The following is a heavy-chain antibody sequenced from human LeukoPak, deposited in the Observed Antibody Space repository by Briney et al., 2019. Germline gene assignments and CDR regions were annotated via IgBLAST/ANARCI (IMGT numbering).Heavy chain of an antibody. V-gene: IGHV3-23*01. J-gene: IGHJ6*02. CDR2: SSGVGGVT. Sequence: ASLRLSCEASGFTFRRYVMIWFRQPPGKGLEWVSGSSGVGGVTAYADSVKGRFTISRDNSKNTLYLQMKSLRAEDTALYYCAKGGTASYRCYGMDVWGQGTTVTVSS. D-gene: IGHD1-26*01. CDR3: AKGGTASYRCYGMDV. CDR1: GFTFRRYV.